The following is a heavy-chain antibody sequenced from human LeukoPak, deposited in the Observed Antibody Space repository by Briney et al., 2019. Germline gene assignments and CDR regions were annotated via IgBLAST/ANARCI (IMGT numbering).Heavy chain of an antibody. V-gene: IGHV1-3*03. J-gene: IGHJ4*02. CDR2: INTGNGNT. Sequence: ASVKVSCKASGYTFTSYTMHWVRQAPGQRLEWMGWINTGNGNTKSSQGFQDRVTITRDTSASTAYMELSSLRSEDTAVYYCARGQVRIRGMDFDCWGQGTLVTVSS. CDR1: GYTFTSYT. D-gene: IGHD2-15*01. CDR3: ARGQVRIRGMDFDC.